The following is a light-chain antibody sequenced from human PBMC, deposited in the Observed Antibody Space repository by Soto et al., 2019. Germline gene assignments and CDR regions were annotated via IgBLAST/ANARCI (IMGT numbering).Light chain of an antibody. CDR3: RSYVGARTHV. CDR2: EGS. J-gene: IGLJ1*01. CDR1: ISDVGSSGP. Sequence: QSVLTQPASVSGSPGQSITISCSGSISDVGSSGPVSWYQHHPGQVPKLIIYEGSRRPSGVSSRFSGSKTGNTASLTITGLQAEDEANYYCRSYVGARTHVFGTGTKVTVL. V-gene: IGLV2-23*01.